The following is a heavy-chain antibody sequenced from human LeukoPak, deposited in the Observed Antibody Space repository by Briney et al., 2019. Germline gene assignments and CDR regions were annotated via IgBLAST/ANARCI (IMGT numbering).Heavy chain of an antibody. V-gene: IGHV4-38-2*02. CDR1: GDSISSGFF. J-gene: IGHJ5*02. CDR3: ARDKDLPPPPGIGAGPRLTWFDP. CDR2: VYRTGNT. Sequence: PSDTLSLTCTVSGDSISSGFFWGWIRRSPGKGLEWIGSVYRTGNTYYEASLKSRVTISVDTSRNQFSLVLRSVTAADTAMYYCARDKDLPPPPGIGAGPRLTWFDPWGQGTRVTVSS. D-gene: IGHD6-13*01.